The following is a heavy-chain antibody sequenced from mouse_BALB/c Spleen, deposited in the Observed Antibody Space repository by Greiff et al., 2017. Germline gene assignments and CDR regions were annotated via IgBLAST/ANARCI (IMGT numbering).Heavy chain of an antibody. V-gene: IGHV1-14*01. CDR1: GYTFTSYV. Sequence: EVKLQESGPELVKPGASVKMSCKASGYTFTSYVMHWVKQKPGQGLEWIGYINPYNDGTKYNEKFKGKATLTSDKSSSTAYMELSSLTSEDSAVYYCARSWTTMISTRAFDYWGQGTTLTVSS. D-gene: IGHD2-4*01. CDR3: ARSWTTMISTRAFDY. J-gene: IGHJ2*01. CDR2: INPYNDGT.